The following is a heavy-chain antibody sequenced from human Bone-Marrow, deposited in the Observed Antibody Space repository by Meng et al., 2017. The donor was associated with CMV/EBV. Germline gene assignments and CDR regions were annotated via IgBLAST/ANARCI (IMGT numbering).Heavy chain of an antibody. Sequence: GGSLRLSCAASGFTFSSYGMHWVRQAPGKGLEWVAVIWYVGSNKYYADSVKGRFTISRDNSKNTLYLQMNSLRAEDTAVYYCAKGREYQLLSGGMDVWGQGTTVTVSS. J-gene: IGHJ6*02. CDR3: AKGREYQLLSGGMDV. V-gene: IGHV3-33*06. CDR1: GFTFSSYG. D-gene: IGHD2-2*01. CDR2: IWYVGSNK.